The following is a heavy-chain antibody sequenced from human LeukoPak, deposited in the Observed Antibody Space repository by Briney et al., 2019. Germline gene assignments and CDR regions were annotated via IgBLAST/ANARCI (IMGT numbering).Heavy chain of an antibody. V-gene: IGHV1-18*01. D-gene: IGHD3-22*01. J-gene: IGHJ3*02. CDR2: ISAYNGNT. CDR3: ASRGDSSGYYWGAFDI. Sequence: GASVKVSCKASGYTFTSYGISWVRQAPGQGLEWMGWISAYNGNTNYAQKLQGRVTMTTDTSTSTAYMELRSLRSDDTAVYYCASRGDSSGYYWGAFDIWGQGTMVTVSS. CDR1: GYTFTSYG.